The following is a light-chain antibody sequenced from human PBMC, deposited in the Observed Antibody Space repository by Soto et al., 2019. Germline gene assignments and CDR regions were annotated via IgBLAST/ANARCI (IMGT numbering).Light chain of an antibody. CDR3: VSFTSSTTYV. Sequence: QSALTQPASVSASPVQSITISCTGTSSDVGGSNFVSWYQQHPGKPPKLIIYDVATRPSGVSNRFSGSKSGSTASLIISRLQTEAEADYFCVSFTSSTTYVFGSGTKVTVL. CDR1: SSDVGGSNF. V-gene: IGLV2-14*03. CDR2: DVA. J-gene: IGLJ1*01.